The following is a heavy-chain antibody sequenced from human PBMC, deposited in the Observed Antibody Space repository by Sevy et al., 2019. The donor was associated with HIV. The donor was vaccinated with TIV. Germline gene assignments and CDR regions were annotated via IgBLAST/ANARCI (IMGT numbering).Heavy chain of an antibody. Sequence: GGSLRLSCAASGFIFSSYSMNWVRQAPGKGLEWISYISTGSTTIYYADSVKGRFTVSRDNARSSLFLQMNSLRDEDTAVYYCAIDPRDGGHYWGQGTLVTVSS. CDR3: AIDPRDGGHY. CDR2: ISTGSTTI. J-gene: IGHJ4*02. CDR1: GFIFSSYS. V-gene: IGHV3-48*02. D-gene: IGHD3-16*01.